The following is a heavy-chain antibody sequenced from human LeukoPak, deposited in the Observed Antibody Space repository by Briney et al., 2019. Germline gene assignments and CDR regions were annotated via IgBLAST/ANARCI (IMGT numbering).Heavy chain of an antibody. CDR3: ARGDGSSWLADY. CDR2: IYYSGST. CDR1: GGSISSYY. V-gene: IGHV4-39*07. D-gene: IGHD6-13*01. Sequence: SETLSLTCTVSGGSISSYYWGWIRQPPGKGLEWIGSIYYSGSTYYNPSLKSRVTISVDTSKNQFSLKLSSVTAADTAVYYCARGDGSSWLADYWGQGTLVTVSS. J-gene: IGHJ4*02.